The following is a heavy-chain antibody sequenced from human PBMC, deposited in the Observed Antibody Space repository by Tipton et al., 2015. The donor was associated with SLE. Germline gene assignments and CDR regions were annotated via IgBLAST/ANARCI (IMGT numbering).Heavy chain of an antibody. Sequence: TLSLTCTVSGGSISSSSYYWGWIRQPPGKGLEWIGSIYYIGSTYYNPSLKSRVTISVDTSKNQFSLKLSSVTAADTAVYYCARDEWAVAGTGGLPGYWGQGTLVTVSS. CDR3: ARDEWAVAGTGGLPGY. CDR2: IYYIGST. CDR1: GGSISSSSYY. V-gene: IGHV4-39*07. J-gene: IGHJ4*02. D-gene: IGHD6-19*01.